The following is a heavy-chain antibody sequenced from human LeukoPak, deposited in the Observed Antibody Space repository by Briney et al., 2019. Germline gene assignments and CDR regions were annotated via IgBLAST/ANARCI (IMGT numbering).Heavy chain of an antibody. D-gene: IGHD6-13*01. V-gene: IGHV4-59*12. CDR1: GGSISSYY. J-gene: IGHJ1*01. CDR2: IYYSGST. Sequence: PSETLSLTCTVSGGSISSYYWSWIRQPPGKGLEWIGSIYYSGSTYYNPSLKSRVTISVDTSKNQFSLKLSSVTAADTAVYYCARGSSSWYRGYFQHWGQGTLVTVSS. CDR3: ARGSSSWYRGYFQH.